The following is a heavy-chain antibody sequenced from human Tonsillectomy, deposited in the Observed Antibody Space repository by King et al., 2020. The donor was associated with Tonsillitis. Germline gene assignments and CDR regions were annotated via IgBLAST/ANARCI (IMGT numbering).Heavy chain of an antibody. CDR1: GFTFDDYA. V-gene: IGHV3-9*01. Sequence: VQLVESGGGLVQPGRSLRLSCAASGFTFDDYAMNWVRQAPGKGLEWASVINWNSGSAGYADSVKGRFTISRDNAKNSLYLQMNSLRAEDTALYYCAKDMWHGITMVRRVIRYFDYWGQGTLVTVSS. CDR2: INWNSGSA. CDR3: AKDMWHGITMVRRVIRYFDY. D-gene: IGHD3-10*01. J-gene: IGHJ4*02.